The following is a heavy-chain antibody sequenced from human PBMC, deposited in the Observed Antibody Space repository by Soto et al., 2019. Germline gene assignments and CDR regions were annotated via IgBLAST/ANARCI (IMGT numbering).Heavy chain of an antibody. J-gene: IGHJ4*02. CDR2: IKSTTDGGTT. CDR3: TTGRY. V-gene: IGHV3-15*01. Sequence: EVQLVESGGGLVKPGGSLRLSCAASGFTFTNAWMTWVRQAPGKGLEWVGRIKSTTDGGTTVYAAPVKDRFTISRDGSKNTLFLQVNSLKTADTAVYYCTTGRYWGLGTLVIVSS. CDR1: GFTFTNAW.